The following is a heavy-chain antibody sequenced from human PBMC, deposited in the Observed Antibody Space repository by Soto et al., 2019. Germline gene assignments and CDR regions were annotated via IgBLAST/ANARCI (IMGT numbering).Heavy chain of an antibody. CDR3: ARDMAAAGDHFDY. Sequence: QVQLVESGGGVVQPGRSLRLSCTASGFTFSSHAMHWVRQAPGKGLEWVAVISKDGSNKYYADSVKGRFTISRDNSKNTMYLQMNSLRGEDTTVHYCARDMAAAGDHFDYWGQGTLVTVSS. D-gene: IGHD6-13*01. J-gene: IGHJ4*02. CDR1: GFTFSSHA. CDR2: ISKDGSNK. V-gene: IGHV3-30-3*01.